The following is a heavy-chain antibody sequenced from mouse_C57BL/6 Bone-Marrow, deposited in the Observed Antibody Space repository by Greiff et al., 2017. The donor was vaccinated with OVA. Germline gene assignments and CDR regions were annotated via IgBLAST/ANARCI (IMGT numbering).Heavy chain of an antibody. CDR2: LYPSDSET. CDR3: ARSRITTVDY. D-gene: IGHD1-1*01. V-gene: IGHV1-61*01. Sequence: VQLQQPGAELVRPGSSVQLSCKASGYTFTSYWLDWVKQRPGQVLEWIGNLYPSDSETHYNQKFKDKATLTVDKSSSTAYMQLSSLTSEDSAVYYCARSRITTVDYWGQGTTLTVSS. CDR1: GYTFTSYW. J-gene: IGHJ2*01.